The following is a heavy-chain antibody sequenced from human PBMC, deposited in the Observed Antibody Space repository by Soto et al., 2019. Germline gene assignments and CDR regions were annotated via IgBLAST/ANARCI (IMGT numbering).Heavy chain of an antibody. Sequence: EVQLVESGGGLVQPGGSLRLSCAASGFTFNTYSMNWVRQAPGKGLEWVSYISTGGSTIYYADSVKGRFTVSRDNAKKSLSLQMNSLRAEDTAVYYCARGKQFGELLYWYFDLWGRGTLVTVSS. CDR3: ARGKQFGELLYWYFDL. CDR2: ISTGGSTI. CDR1: GFTFNTYS. V-gene: IGHV3-48*01. D-gene: IGHD3-10*01. J-gene: IGHJ2*01.